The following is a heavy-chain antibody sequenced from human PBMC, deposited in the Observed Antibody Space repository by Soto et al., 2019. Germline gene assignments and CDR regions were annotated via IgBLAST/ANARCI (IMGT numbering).Heavy chain of an antibody. J-gene: IGHJ6*02. Sequence: QLTLRESGPALVKDTQTLTLTCTFSGLSLSASGVTVAWIRQPPGKALEWLACIYWDDEERYSPSLRSRLSIRKDTSKNQVVLSISNMHPVDTGTYYCAHRRIGQVDYYGLAVWGPGTTVTVSS. CDR3: AHRRIGQVDYYGLAV. D-gene: IGHD2-15*01. CDR1: GLSLSASGVT. CDR2: IYWDDEE. V-gene: IGHV2-5*02.